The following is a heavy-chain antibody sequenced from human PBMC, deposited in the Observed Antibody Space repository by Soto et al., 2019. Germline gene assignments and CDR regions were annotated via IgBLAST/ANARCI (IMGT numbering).Heavy chain of an antibody. V-gene: IGHV3-11*05. D-gene: IGHD3-22*01. Sequence: GGPPRLSCAASGFTFSDYYMSWIRQAPGKGLEWVSYISGSSSYTNYADSVKGRFTISRDYAKNSLYLQMSSLRAEDTAVYYCARASSGSGYYFDYWGQGALVTVSS. CDR3: ARASSGSGYYFDY. CDR1: GFTFSDYY. J-gene: IGHJ4*02. CDR2: ISGSSSYT.